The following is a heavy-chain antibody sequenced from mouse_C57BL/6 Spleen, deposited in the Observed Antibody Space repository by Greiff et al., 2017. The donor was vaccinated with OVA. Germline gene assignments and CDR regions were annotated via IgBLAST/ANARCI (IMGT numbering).Heavy chain of an antibody. J-gene: IGHJ2*01. V-gene: IGHV3-6*01. CDR3: ARGELYGSSYVGYFDY. D-gene: IGHD1-1*01. Sequence: EVKLQESGPGLVKPSQSLSLTCSVTGYSITSGYYWNWIRQFPGNKLEWMGYISYDGSNNYNPSLKNRISITRDTSKNQFFLKLNSVTTEDTATYYCARGELYGSSYVGYFDYWGQGTTLTVSS. CDR1: GYSITSGYY. CDR2: ISYDGSN.